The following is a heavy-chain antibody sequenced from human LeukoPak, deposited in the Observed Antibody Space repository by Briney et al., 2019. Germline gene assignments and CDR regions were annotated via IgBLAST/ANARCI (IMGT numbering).Heavy chain of an antibody. J-gene: IGHJ4*02. D-gene: IGHD3-10*01. Sequence: GGSLRLSCAASGFTFSSYAMHWVRQAPGKGLEWVAVISYDGSNKYYADSVKGRFTISRDNSKNTLYLQMNSLRAEDTVVYYCARGHPLWFGELLYPSDYWGQGTLVTVSS. CDR3: ARGHPLWFGELLYPSDY. CDR2: ISYDGSNK. CDR1: GFTFSSYA. V-gene: IGHV3-30-3*01.